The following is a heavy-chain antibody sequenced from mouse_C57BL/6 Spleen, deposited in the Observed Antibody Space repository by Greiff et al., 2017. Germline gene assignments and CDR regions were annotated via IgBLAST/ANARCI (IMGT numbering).Heavy chain of an antibody. CDR1: GFTFSDYG. CDR2: ISSGSSTI. V-gene: IGHV5-17*01. Sequence: EVKLMESGGGLVKPGGSLKLSCAASGFTFSDYGMHWVRQAPEKGLEWVAYISSGSSTIYYADTVKGLFTISRDNAKNTLFLQMTSLRSEDTAMYYCARHPHYGSSPYYAMDYWGQGTSVTVSS. CDR3: ARHPHYGSSPYYAMDY. D-gene: IGHD1-1*01. J-gene: IGHJ4*01.